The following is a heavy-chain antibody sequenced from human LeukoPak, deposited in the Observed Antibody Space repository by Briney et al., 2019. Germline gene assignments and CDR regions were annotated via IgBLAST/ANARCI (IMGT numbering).Heavy chain of an antibody. Sequence: SETLSLTCAVYGGSFSGYYWSWIRQPPGKGLEWIGEINHSGSTNYNPSLKSRVTISVDTSKNQFSLKLSSVTAADTAVYYCARDPAVAGNYWGQGTLVTVSS. CDR1: GGSFSGYY. CDR2: INHSGST. CDR3: ARDPAVAGNY. J-gene: IGHJ4*02. V-gene: IGHV4-34*01. D-gene: IGHD6-19*01.